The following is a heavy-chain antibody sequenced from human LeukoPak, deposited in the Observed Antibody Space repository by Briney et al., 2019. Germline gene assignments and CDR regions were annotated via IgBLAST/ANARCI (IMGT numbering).Heavy chain of an antibody. J-gene: IGHJ4*02. Sequence: GGSLRLSCSAAGFTFSTLPMHWVRQAPGNGLEYGSGSNSNVRSTYYADSVQGRFTIYRDNSKNTLYLQMSSLRPEDTALYYCVNQISGWVYWGQGTLVTVSS. CDR2: SNSNVRST. D-gene: IGHD6-19*01. V-gene: IGHV3-64D*06. CDR3: VNQISGWVY. CDR1: GFTFSTLP.